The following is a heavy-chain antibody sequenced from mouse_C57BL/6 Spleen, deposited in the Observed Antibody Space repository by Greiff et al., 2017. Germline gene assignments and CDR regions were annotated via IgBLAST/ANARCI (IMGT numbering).Heavy chain of an antibody. CDR1: GYTFTDHT. V-gene: IGHV1-78*01. CDR2: IYPIDGST. Sequence: QVQLQQSDAELVKPGASVKISCKVSGYTFTDHTIHWMKQRPEQGLEWIGYIYPIDGSTKYNEKFKGKATLTADKSSSTAYMQLNSLTSEDSAVYFCARKGNYYGSSPYYCDYWGQGTTLTVSS. J-gene: IGHJ2*01. D-gene: IGHD1-1*01. CDR3: ARKGNYYGSSPYYCDY.